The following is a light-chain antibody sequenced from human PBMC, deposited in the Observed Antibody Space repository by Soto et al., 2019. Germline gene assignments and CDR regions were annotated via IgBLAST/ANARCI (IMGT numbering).Light chain of an antibody. J-gene: IGKJ2*01. CDR3: QQYNHWPLYT. V-gene: IGKV3-15*01. Sequence: EVVMTQSPAALSVSPGERANLSCRASQSVSRNLAWYQQRPGRAPRLLIYDASTRATNIPTRFSGSGSGTEFTLTISSLQSEDFAVYYCQQYNHWPLYTFGQGTKLEIK. CDR1: QSVSRN. CDR2: DAS.